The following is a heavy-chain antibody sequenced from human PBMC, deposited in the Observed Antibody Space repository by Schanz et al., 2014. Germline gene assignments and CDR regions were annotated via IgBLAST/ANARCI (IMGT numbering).Heavy chain of an antibody. V-gene: IGHV3-23*04. D-gene: IGHD2-15*01. CDR1: RFTFSNYA. CDR2: ISGSGGST. CDR3: ARDEGRGGYNLAFDV. Sequence: EVQLVESGGGLVQPGGSLRLSCAASRFTFSNYAMSWVRQAPGKGLEWVSAISGSGGSTYYADSVKGRFTISRDNSKNTLYLQMNSLRADDTAIYFCARDEGRGGYNLAFDVWGQGTLVTVSS. J-gene: IGHJ3*01.